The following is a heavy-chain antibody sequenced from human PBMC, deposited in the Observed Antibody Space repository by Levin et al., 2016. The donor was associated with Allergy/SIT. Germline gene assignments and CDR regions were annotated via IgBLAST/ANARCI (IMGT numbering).Heavy chain of an antibody. J-gene: IGHJ4*02. CDR3: ARDFVPYGSGSYYTSDY. CDR2: INPSGGST. V-gene: IGHV1-46*01. Sequence: WVRQAPGQGLEWMGIINPSGGSTSYAQKFQGRVTMTRDTSTSTVYMELSSLRSEDTAVYYCARDFVPYGSGSYYTSDYWGQGTLVTVSS. D-gene: IGHD3-10*01.